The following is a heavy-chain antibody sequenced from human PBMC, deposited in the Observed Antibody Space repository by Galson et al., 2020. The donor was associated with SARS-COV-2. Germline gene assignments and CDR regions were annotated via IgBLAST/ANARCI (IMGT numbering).Heavy chain of an antibody. CDR1: GGSISSSSYY. Sequence: SETLSLTCTVSGGSISSSSYYWGWIRQPPGKGLEWIGSIYYSGSTYYNPSLKSRVTISVDTSKNQFSLKLSSVTAADTAVYYCARRRGSSPWPLSYYYYMDVWGKGTTVTVSS. J-gene: IGHJ6*03. D-gene: IGHD6-6*01. CDR3: ARRRGSSPWPLSYYYYMDV. CDR2: IYYSGST. V-gene: IGHV4-39*01.